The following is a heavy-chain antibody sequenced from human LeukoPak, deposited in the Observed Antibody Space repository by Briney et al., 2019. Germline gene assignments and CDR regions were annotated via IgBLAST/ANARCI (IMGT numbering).Heavy chain of an antibody. J-gene: IGHJ4*02. CDR2: IYTSGST. V-gene: IGHV4-4*07. D-gene: IGHD5-12*01. CDR3: ARGRYSGYDLFGRSVSGPAEFDY. Sequence: SETLSLTCTVSGGSISSYYWSWIRQPAGKGLEWIGRIYTSGSTNYSPSLKSRVTMSVDTSKNQFSLKLSSVTAADTAVYYCARGRYSGYDLFGRSVSGPAEFDYWGQGTLVTVSS. CDR1: GGSISSYY.